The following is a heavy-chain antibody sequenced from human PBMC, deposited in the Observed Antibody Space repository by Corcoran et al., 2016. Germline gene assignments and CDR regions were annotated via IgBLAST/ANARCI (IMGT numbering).Heavy chain of an antibody. V-gene: IGHV2-70*04. CDR1: GFSLCTSGAR. D-gene: IGHD1-26*01. J-gene: IGHJ5*02. CDR2: IGWDDDK. Sequence: QVTLKESGPALVKSTQTLTLTCTFSGFSLCTSGARVSWIRQPPGKALQWLAHIGWDDDKFYSTSLRTRLTISKDTSKNQVVLTMTNMDPVDTAKYFCARMGGPVGGSWFDPWGQGTLVTVSS. CDR3: ARMGGPVGGSWFDP.